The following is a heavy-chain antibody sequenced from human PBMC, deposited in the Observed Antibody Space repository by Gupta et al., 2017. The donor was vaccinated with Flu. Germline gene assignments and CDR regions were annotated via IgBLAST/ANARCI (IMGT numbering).Heavy chain of an antibody. Sequence: VQLVESGGGLVQPGRSLRLSCAASGFTFDDYAMHWVRQAPGKGLEWVSGISWNSGSIGYAEYVQGRVTIARDNAKNSLYLQMKSLRAEETALYYCAKDKGTVYDCLSGEYGMDFWCQGPTVTVSS. V-gene: IGHV3-9*01. CDR2: ISWNSGSI. CDR3: AKDKGTVYDCLSGEYGMDF. D-gene: IGHD3-3*01. J-gene: IGHJ6*02. CDR1: GFTFDDYA.